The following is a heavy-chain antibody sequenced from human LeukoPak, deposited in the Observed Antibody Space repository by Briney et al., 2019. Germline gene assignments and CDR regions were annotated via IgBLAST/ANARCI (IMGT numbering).Heavy chain of an antibody. Sequence: ASVKVSCKASGYTFTNYFMHWVRLAPGQGLVWVGIINPSGGSTNYAQKFQGRVTMTSDTSKSTVYMELSSLRSEDTAVYYCARGGEWDIVVVPAAQNWFDPWGQGTLVTVSS. CDR3: ARGGEWDIVVVPAAQNWFDP. D-gene: IGHD2-2*01. V-gene: IGHV1-46*01. CDR2: INPSGGST. J-gene: IGHJ5*02. CDR1: GYTFTNYF.